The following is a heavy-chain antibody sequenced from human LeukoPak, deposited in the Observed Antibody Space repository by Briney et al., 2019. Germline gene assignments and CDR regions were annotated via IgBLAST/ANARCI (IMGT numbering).Heavy chain of an antibody. CDR2: INPNSGDT. Sequence: ASVKVSCKTSGYTFSDYYIHWIRQAPGQGLEWVGWINPNSGDTDYAQKFQGRVTMTRDTSISTAYMELSRLRSDDTAVYYCARDIGAGAAAGTDYWGQGTLVTVSS. CDR3: ARDIGAGAAAGTDY. J-gene: IGHJ4*02. CDR1: GYTFSDYY. V-gene: IGHV1-2*02. D-gene: IGHD6-13*01.